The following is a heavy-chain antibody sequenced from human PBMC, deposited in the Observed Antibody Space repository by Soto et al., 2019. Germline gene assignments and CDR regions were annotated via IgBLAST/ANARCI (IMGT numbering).Heavy chain of an antibody. D-gene: IGHD7-27*01. CDR3: ARLTGDRDAFDI. Sequence: SETLSLTCAVYGGSFSGYYWSWIRQPPGKGLEWIGEINHSGSTNYNPSLKSRVTISVDTSKNQFSLQLSSVTAADTAVYYCARLTGDRDAFDIWGQGTMVTVSS. V-gene: IGHV4-34*01. CDR2: INHSGST. J-gene: IGHJ3*02. CDR1: GGSFSGYY.